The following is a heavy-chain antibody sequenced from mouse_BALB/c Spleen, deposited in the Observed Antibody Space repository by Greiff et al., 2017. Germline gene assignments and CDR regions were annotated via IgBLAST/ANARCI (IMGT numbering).Heavy chain of an antibody. J-gene: IGHJ2*01. CDR3: VRHGDYEFDY. CDR2: IRSKSNNYAT. V-gene: IGHV10-1*02. Sequence: EVQGVESGGGLVQPKGSLKLSCAASGFTFNTYAMNWVRQAPGKGLEWVARIRSKSNNYATYYADSVKDRFTISRDDSQSMLYLQMNNLKTEDTAMYYCVRHGDYEFDYWGQGTTLTVSS. CDR1: GFTFNTYA. D-gene: IGHD2-4*01.